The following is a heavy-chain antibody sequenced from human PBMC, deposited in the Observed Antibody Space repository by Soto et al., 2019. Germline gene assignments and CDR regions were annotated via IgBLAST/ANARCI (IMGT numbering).Heavy chain of an antibody. Sequence: QVQLVQSGAEVKKPGSSVKVSCKASGGTFSSYAISWVRQAPGQGLEWMGGIIPIFGTANYAQKFQGRVTITADESTSTAYMELSSLRSEDTAVYYCARGAGEGIAVAGTFSGYYYYYGMDVWGQGTTVTVS. CDR3: ARGAGEGIAVAGTFSGYYYYYGMDV. CDR1: GGTFSSYA. CDR2: IIPIFGTA. J-gene: IGHJ6*02. D-gene: IGHD6-19*01. V-gene: IGHV1-69*01.